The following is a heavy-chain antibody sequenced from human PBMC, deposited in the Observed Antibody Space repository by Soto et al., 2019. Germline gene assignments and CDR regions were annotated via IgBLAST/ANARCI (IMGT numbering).Heavy chain of an antibody. D-gene: IGHD1-26*01. Sequence: ASVKVSCKASGYTFTNNDVRWVRQATGHGLAWMGGINPQGGSTAYAQKFKGRVTLTRDTSASTVYMEVSSLTSEDTAMYYCARSSGGNFGIIIEGTNWFAPWGQGTLVTVSS. J-gene: IGHJ5*02. V-gene: IGHV1-8*02. CDR3: ARSSGGNFGIIIEGTNWFAP. CDR2: INPQGGST. CDR1: GYTFTNND.